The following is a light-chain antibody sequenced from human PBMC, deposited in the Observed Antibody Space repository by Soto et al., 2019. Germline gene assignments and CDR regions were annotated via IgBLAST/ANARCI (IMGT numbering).Light chain of an antibody. CDR3: QKYYFWWT. J-gene: IGKJ1*01. CDR1: QSVTSN. CDR2: RAS. V-gene: IGKV3-15*01. Sequence: EEVMKKSPGAVSVSPGERATLSCRASQSVTSNVAWYQQKPGQAPRLLIYRASARATGVPARFSGSGSGTEFTLTISSLQSEDIGIYYCQKYYFWWTFGQGTNVDIK.